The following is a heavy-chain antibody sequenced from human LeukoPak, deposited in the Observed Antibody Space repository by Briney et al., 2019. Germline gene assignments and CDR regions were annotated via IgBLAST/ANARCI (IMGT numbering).Heavy chain of an antibody. V-gene: IGHV4-59*01. J-gene: IGHJ5*02. D-gene: IGHD3-10*01. CDR3: ARSSHL. CDR2: IYYSGIT. Sequence: SETLSLTCTVSGGSINSYYWSWIRQPPGKGLEWIGYIYYSGITKLNPSLMSRVTISIDTSKNQFSLKLNSVTAADTAVYYCARSSHLWGPGILVIVSS. CDR1: GGSINSYY.